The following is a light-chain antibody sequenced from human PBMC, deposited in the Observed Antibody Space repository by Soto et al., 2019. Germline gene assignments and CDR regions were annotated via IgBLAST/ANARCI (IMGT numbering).Light chain of an antibody. Sequence: ILMTQSPATLSVSPGERATLSCGASQSVSSNLAWYQQKPGQAPRLLIYGASTRATGIPARFSGSGSGTEFTLTISSLQSEDFAVYYCQQYNNWPMTFGQGTKVDIK. V-gene: IGKV3-15*01. CDR2: GAS. J-gene: IGKJ1*01. CDR1: QSVSSN. CDR3: QQYNNWPMT.